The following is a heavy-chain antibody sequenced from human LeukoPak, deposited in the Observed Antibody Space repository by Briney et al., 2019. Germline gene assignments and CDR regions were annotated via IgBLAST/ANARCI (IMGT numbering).Heavy chain of an antibody. CDR2: ISAYNGNT. J-gene: IGHJ4*02. CDR1: GYTFTSYG. Sequence: ASVKVSCKASGYTFTSYGISWVRQAPGQGLEWMGWISAYNGNTNYAQKLQGRVTMTTDTSTSTAYMELRSLRSDDTAVYYCARGRDSSGRNVVTATPFDYWGQGTLVTVSS. D-gene: IGHD2-21*02. V-gene: IGHV1-18*01. CDR3: ARGRDSSGRNVVTATPFDY.